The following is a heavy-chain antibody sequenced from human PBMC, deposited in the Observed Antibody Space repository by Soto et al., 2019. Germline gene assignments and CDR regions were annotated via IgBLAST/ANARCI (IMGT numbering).Heavy chain of an antibody. V-gene: IGHV3-30-3*01. CDR3: ARGEEGGGIVAFDI. Sequence: QVQLVESGGDVVQPGRSLRLSCAASGFTFSSYAMHWVRQAPGKGLEWVAVISYDGSNKYYADSVKGRFTISRDNSKNTLYLQMNSLRAEDTAVYYCARGEEGGGIVAFDIWGQGTMVTVSS. D-gene: IGHD3-16*01. J-gene: IGHJ3*02. CDR1: GFTFSSYA. CDR2: ISYDGSNK.